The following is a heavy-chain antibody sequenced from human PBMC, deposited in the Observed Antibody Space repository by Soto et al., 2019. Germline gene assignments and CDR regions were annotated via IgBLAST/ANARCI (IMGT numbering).Heavy chain of an antibody. CDR1: GGTVASSHW. Sequence: PSETLSLTCVVSGGTVASSHWWSWVRQSPGRGLEWIGNVYHTGDTNFNPSLQSRVTFSVDKSNNQFSLRLTSVTAADTAVSFCAREIVTAGGNNYFDPWGPGTLVTVYS. V-gene: IGHV4-4*02. CDR2: VYHTGDT. D-gene: IGHD2-21*02. J-gene: IGHJ5*02. CDR3: AREIVTAGGNNYFDP.